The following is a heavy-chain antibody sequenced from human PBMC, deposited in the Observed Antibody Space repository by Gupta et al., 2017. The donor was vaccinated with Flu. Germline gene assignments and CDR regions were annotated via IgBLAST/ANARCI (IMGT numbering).Heavy chain of an antibody. CDR1: GFTFSSYS. CDR2: ISRSRTTI. Sequence: EVQLVESGGGLVQPGGSLRLSCVVSGFTFSSYSMNWFRQAPGKGLEWVSYISRSRTTIYYADSVKGRFTISRDNAKNSLYLQMNSLRDEDTAVYFCVRGYDSDYLRNLDYWGQGTLVTVSS. V-gene: IGHV3-48*02. CDR3: VRGYDSDYLRNLDY. D-gene: IGHD3-22*01. J-gene: IGHJ4*02.